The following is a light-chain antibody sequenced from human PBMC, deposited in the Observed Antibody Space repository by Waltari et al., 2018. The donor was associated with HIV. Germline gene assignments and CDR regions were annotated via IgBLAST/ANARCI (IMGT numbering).Light chain of an antibody. Sequence: EIVLTQSPATLSVSPGERVTLSCRASQRIGSYLAWFQQKPGQVPTLLIYEGSVRANGIPARFSGSGSGTEFTLTIGSLQYEDCAVYFCHQYSDWPFSFGQGTKLDIK. CDR2: EGS. CDR1: QRIGSY. J-gene: IGKJ2*03. V-gene: IGKV3-15*01. CDR3: HQYSDWPFS.